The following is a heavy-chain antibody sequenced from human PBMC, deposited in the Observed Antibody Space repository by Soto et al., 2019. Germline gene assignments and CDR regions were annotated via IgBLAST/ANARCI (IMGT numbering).Heavy chain of an antibody. V-gene: IGHV3-33*01. J-gene: IGHJ6*02. Sequence: GGSLRLSCAASGFTFSSYGMHWVRQAPGKGLEWVAVIWYDGSNKYYADSVKGRFTISRDNSKNTLYLQMNSLRAEDTAVYYCASAQYYDFWSGYSPETNYYYYGMDVWGQGTTVTVSS. CDR1: GFTFSSYG. D-gene: IGHD3-3*01. CDR2: IWYDGSNK. CDR3: ASAQYYDFWSGYSPETNYYYYGMDV.